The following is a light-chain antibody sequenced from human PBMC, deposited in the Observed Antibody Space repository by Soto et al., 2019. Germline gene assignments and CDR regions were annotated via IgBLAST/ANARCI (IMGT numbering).Light chain of an antibody. Sequence: DIVMTQTPLSLSVNPGPPASISCKSSQSLLQRDGNTYLYWLLQKPGQPQQLLIYAASNRCSGVSHRFRGSGSGTEFTLKISRVEAEYVGVDYCIQRIDLPRTFGQVTKVLI. CDR1: QSLLQRDGNTY. CDR2: AAS. J-gene: IGKJ1*01. CDR3: IQRIDLPRT. V-gene: IGKV2D-29*01.